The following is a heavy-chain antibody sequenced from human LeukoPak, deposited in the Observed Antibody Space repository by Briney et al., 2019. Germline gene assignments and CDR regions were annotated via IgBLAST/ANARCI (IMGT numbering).Heavy chain of an antibody. J-gene: IGHJ4*02. CDR1: GFTFSSCG. V-gene: IGHV1-2*02. CDR3: ARVTSVTMVRGSAKTFDY. CDR2: LNPNSGGT. D-gene: IGHD3-10*01. Sequence: GGSLRLSCGASGFTFSSCGMHWVRQAPGQGLEWIGWLNPNSGGTNYAQKFQGRVTMTRDTSISTAYMELSRLRSDDTAVYYCARVTSVTMVRGSAKTFDYWGQGTLVTVSS.